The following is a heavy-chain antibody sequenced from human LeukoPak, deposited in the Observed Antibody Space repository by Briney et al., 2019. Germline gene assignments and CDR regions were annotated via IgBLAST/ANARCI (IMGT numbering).Heavy chain of an antibody. J-gene: IGHJ4*02. CDR2: ISYDGSNK. Sequence: GGSLRLSCAASGFTFSSYGMHWVRQAPGKGLEWVAVISYDGSNKYYADSVKGRFTISRDNSKNTLYLQMNSLRAEDTAVYYCARGYPYYYDSSGYRWANDYWGQGTLVTVSS. CDR1: GFTFSSYG. CDR3: ARGYPYYYDSSGYRWANDY. V-gene: IGHV3-30*03. D-gene: IGHD3-22*01.